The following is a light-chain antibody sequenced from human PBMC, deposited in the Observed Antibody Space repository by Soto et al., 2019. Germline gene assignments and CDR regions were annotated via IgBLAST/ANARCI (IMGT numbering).Light chain of an antibody. CDR2: WAS. CDR3: QKYYSAPWT. CDR1: QSVLYSSNNKNY. V-gene: IGKV4-1*01. Sequence: DIVMTQSPDSLTVSLGERATINCKSSQSVLYSSNNKNYLAWYQQKPRQPPKLLIYWASTRESGVPDRFSGSESGTDFTLTISSLQAEDVDVYYCQKYYSAPWTFGQGTKVEIK. J-gene: IGKJ1*01.